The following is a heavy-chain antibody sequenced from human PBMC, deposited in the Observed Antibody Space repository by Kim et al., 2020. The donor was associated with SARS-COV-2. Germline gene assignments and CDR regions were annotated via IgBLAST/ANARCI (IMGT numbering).Heavy chain of an antibody. Sequence: GGSLRLSCAASGFTFSSYGMHWVRQAPGKGLEWVAVISYDGSNKYYADSVKGRFTISRDNSKNTLYLQMNSLRAEDTAVYYCAKAGSNYYDSSGPLNWGQGTLVTVSS. CDR2: ISYDGSNK. CDR3: AKAGSNYYDSSGPLN. J-gene: IGHJ4*02. CDR1: GFTFSSYG. V-gene: IGHV3-30*18. D-gene: IGHD3-22*01.